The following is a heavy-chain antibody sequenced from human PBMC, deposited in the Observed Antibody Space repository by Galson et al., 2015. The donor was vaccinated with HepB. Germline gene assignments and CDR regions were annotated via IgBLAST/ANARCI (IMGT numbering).Heavy chain of an antibody. V-gene: IGHV3-23*01. CDR1: GFTFSSYA. J-gene: IGHJ4*02. Sequence: SLRLSCAASGFTFSSYAMSWVRQAPGKGLEWVSAISGSGGSTYYADSVKGRFTISRDNSKNMLVLQMSSLRAEDTAVYFCATGTLFDYWGQGALVTVSS. CDR3: ATGTLFDY. CDR2: ISGSGGST.